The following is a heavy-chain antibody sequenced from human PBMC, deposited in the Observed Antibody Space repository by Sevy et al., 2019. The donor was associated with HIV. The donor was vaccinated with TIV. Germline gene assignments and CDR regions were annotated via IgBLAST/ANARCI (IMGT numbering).Heavy chain of an antibody. J-gene: IGHJ4*02. V-gene: IGHV3-23*01. D-gene: IGHD2-2*01. Sequence: GGSLRLSCATSGFPFNIYSMSWVRQAPGKGLEWVSTLSFGCGKINYADSVKGRVTISRDNSENTLYLEMNSLRAEDTALYFCAREGCSKPQDYWGRGTLVTVSS. CDR1: GFPFNIYS. CDR3: AREGCSKPQDY. CDR2: LSFGCGKI.